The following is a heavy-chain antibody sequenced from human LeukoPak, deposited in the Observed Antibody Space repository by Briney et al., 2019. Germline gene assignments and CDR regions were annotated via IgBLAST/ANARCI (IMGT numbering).Heavy chain of an antibody. J-gene: IGHJ4*02. V-gene: IGHV3-30*02. D-gene: IGHD1-7*01. CDR3: AKDGSTGTTVYFDY. CDR2: IRYDGSNK. Sequence: GGSLRLSCAASGFTFSSYGMHWVRQAPGKGLEWVAFIRYDGSNKYYADSVKGRFTISRDNSKNTLYLQMNSLRAEDTAVYYCAKDGSTGTTVYFDYWGQGTLVTVSS. CDR1: GFTFSSYG.